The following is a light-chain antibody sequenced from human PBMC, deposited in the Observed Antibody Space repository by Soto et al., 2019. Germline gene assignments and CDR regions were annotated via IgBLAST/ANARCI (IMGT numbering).Light chain of an antibody. CDR3: SLYTSENTYV. V-gene: IGLV2-18*01. CDR2: DAS. Sequence: QSALTQPPSVSGSPGQSVTISCTGTSTYFVSYNRVSWYQQPPGTAPILIIYDASNRPSGVPDRFAGSKSGNTASLTISGLQAADEADYYCSLYTSENTYVFGTGTKLTVL. CDR1: STYFVSYNR. J-gene: IGLJ1*01.